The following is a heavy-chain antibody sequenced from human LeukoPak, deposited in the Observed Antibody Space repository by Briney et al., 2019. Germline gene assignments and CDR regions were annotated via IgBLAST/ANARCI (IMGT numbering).Heavy chain of an antibody. CDR1: GYTFTSYW. CDR2: IYPGDSDT. J-gene: IGHJ4*02. Sequence: GSLRLSCTGSGYTFTSYWICCLRQMPRKGREWMGSIYPGDSDTRYSPSFQGQLTISADTSIITAYLQWSVLTASDTAAYFWARYALYGPLSYWGQGTLVTVS. CDR3: ARYALYGPLSY. V-gene: IGHV5-51*01. D-gene: IGHD4-17*01.